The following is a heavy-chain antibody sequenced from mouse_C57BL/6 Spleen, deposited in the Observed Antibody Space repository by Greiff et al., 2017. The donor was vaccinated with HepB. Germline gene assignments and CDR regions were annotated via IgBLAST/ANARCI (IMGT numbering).Heavy chain of an antibody. V-gene: IGHV5-17*01. D-gene: IGHD4-1*01. J-gene: IGHJ4*01. CDR3: ARRNWEGAMDY. CDR1: GFTFSDYG. Sequence: EVQLQQSGGGLVKPGGSLKLSCAASGFTFSDYGMHWVRQAPEKGLEWVAYISSGSSTIYYADTVKGRFTISRDNAKNTLFLQMTSLRSEDTAMYYCARRNWEGAMDYWGQGTSVTVSS. CDR2: ISSGSSTI.